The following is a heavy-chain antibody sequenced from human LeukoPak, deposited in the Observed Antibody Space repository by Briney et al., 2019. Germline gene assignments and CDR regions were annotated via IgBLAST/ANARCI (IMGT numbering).Heavy chain of an antibody. CDR2: VYYSGNT. D-gene: IGHD4-17*01. CDR3: ARRTPVTPNSFDS. V-gene: IGHV4-59*08. CDR1: GGSISSYY. Sequence: SETLSLTCTVSGGSISSYYWSWLRQPPGKGLEGIGYVYYSGNTNYNPSLKSRVTISLDTSKNQFSLKMTSVTAADTAVYYCARRTPVTPNSFDSWGQGTLVTVSS. J-gene: IGHJ5*01.